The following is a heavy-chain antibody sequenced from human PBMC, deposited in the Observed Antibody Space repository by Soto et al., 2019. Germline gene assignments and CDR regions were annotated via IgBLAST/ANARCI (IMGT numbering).Heavy chain of an antibody. CDR1: GVSIGSHDW. V-gene: IGHV4-4*02. CDR3: ATRYTGRVY. D-gene: IGHD6-13*01. Sequence: QVQLQESGPGLVKPSGTLSLTCAVSGVSIGSHDWWTWVRQPPGKGLEWIGESHQSGNTNYNSSLESRVTISLDKSKNQFSLKLSSVTGADPAVYYCATRYTGRVYWGQGTLVTVSS. CDR2: SHQSGNT. J-gene: IGHJ4*02.